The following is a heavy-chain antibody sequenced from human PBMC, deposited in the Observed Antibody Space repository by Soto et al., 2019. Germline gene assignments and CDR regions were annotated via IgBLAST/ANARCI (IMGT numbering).Heavy chain of an antibody. CDR1: GYSFTSYW. CDR2: IDPSDSYT. J-gene: IGHJ6*02. Sequence: PGESLKISCKGSGYSFTSYWISWVRQMPGKGLEWMGRIDPSDSYTNYSPSFQGHVTISADKSISTAYLQWSSLKASDTAMYYCASTYYDSSALSRRDYYYYGMDVWGQGTTVTVSS. V-gene: IGHV5-10-1*01. D-gene: IGHD3-22*01. CDR3: ASTYYDSSALSRRDYYYYGMDV.